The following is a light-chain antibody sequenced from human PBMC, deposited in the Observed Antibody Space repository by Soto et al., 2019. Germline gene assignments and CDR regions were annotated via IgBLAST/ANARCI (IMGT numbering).Light chain of an antibody. CDR3: QQYGSSPLWT. CDR1: QSVPSKY. Sequence: EIVLTQSPGTLSLSTGERATLSCRASQSVPSKYLAWYQQNPGQAPRLLIYGASTRATGIPARFSGSGSGTDFTLTISRLEPEDFAVYYCQQYGSSPLWTFGQGTKVDIK. V-gene: IGKV3-20*01. J-gene: IGKJ1*01. CDR2: GAS.